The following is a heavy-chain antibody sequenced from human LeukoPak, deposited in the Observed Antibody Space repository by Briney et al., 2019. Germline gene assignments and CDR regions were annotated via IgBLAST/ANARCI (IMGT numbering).Heavy chain of an antibody. Sequence: SETLSLTCTVSGGSISSGDYYWSWIRQPPGKGLEWIGYIYYSGSTYYNPSLKGRVTISVDTSKNQFSLKLSSVTAADTAVYYCARGLGSSGYHAGAFDIWGQGAMVTVSS. CDR1: GGSISSGDYY. CDR2: IYYSGST. D-gene: IGHD3-22*01. J-gene: IGHJ3*02. CDR3: ARGLGSSGYHAGAFDI. V-gene: IGHV4-30-4*01.